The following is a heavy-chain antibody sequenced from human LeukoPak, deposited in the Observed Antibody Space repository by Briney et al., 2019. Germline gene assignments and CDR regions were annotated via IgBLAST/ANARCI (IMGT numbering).Heavy chain of an antibody. J-gene: IGHJ4*02. Sequence: SQTLSLTCTVSGGSISSGDYYWSWIRQPAGKGLEWIGRIYTSGSTNYNPSLKSRVTMSVDTSKNQFSLKLSSVTAADTAVYYCSRDHGSSGWYWDYSDYWGQGTLVTVSS. CDR1: GGSISSGDYY. CDR2: IYTSGST. D-gene: IGHD6-19*01. V-gene: IGHV4-61*02. CDR3: SRDHGSSGWYWDYSDY.